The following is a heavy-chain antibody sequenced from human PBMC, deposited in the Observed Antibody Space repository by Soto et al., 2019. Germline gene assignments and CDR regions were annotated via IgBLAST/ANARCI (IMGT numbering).Heavy chain of an antibody. CDR2: ISGTGSST. CDR1: GFTFSSYA. D-gene: IGHD6-19*01. J-gene: IGHJ4*02. V-gene: IGHV3-23*01. Sequence: EVQLLESGGGSVQPGGSLRLSCAASGFTFSSYAMSWVRQAPGKGLEWVSAISGTGSSTNYADSVEGRFTISRDNSKNTLYLQMSSLRAEDTAVYYCAKAGGIAVPGSHLDYWGPGNPGHRLL. CDR3: AKAGGIAVPGSHLDY.